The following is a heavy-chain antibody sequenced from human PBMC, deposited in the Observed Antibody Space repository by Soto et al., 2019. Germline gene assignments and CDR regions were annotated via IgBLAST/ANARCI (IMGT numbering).Heavy chain of an antibody. D-gene: IGHD6-6*01. J-gene: IGHJ6*03. CDR1: GFTFSSYW. CDR2: INSDGSST. Sequence: EVQLVESGGGLVQPGGSLRLSCAASGFTFSSYWMHWVRQAPGKGPVWVSRINSDGSSTSYADSVKGRFTISRDNAKNTLFLQMNSLRAEDTAVYYCARDSSSRYYYYMDVWGKGTTVTVSS. CDR3: ARDSSSRYYYYMDV. V-gene: IGHV3-74*01.